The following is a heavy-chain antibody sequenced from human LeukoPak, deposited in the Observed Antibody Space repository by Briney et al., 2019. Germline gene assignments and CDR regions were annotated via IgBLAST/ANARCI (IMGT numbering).Heavy chain of an antibody. J-gene: IGHJ4*02. CDR3: ARRRDLYSGSYYPFDY. Sequence: GESLKISCKGSGYSFTNYWIGWVRQMTGKGLKWMGIIYPGDSDARYSPSFQGQATISADKSISTAYLQWSSLKASDTAMYYCARRRDLYSGSYYPFDYWGQGTLVTVSS. D-gene: IGHD1-26*01. CDR2: IYPGDSDA. CDR1: GYSFTNYW. V-gene: IGHV5-51*01.